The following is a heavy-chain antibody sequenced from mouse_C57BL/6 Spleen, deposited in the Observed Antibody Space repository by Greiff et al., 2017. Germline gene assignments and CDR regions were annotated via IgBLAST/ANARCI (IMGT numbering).Heavy chain of an antibody. V-gene: IGHV1-72*01. D-gene: IGHD4-1*01. CDR3: SRPPLWDDYFDY. Sequence: QVQLKQPGAELVKPGASVKLSCKASGYTFTSYWMHWVQQRPGRGLEWIGRIDPNSGGTKYNEKFKSQATLTVDKPSSTAYMQLSSLTSEDSAVVYYSRPPLWDDYFDYWGQGTTLTVSS. CDR2: IDPNSGGT. CDR1: GYTFTSYW. J-gene: IGHJ2*01.